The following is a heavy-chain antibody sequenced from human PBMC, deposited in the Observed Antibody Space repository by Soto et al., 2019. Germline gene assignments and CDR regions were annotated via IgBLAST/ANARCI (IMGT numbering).Heavy chain of an antibody. CDR2: ISGSGGST. D-gene: IGHD3-10*01. Sequence: GGSLRLSCAASGFTFSSYAMSWVRQAPGKGLEWVSAISGSGGSTYYADSVKGRFTISRDNSKNTLYLQMNSLRAEDTAVYYCAKGLGLLWFGELLYPYDAFDIWGQGTMVTVSS. J-gene: IGHJ3*02. V-gene: IGHV3-23*01. CDR3: AKGLGLLWFGELLYPYDAFDI. CDR1: GFTFSSYA.